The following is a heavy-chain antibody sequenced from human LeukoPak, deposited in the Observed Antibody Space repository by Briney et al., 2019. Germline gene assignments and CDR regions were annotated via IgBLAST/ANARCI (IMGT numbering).Heavy chain of an antibody. D-gene: IGHD5-18*01. J-gene: IGHJ4*02. V-gene: IGHV1-69*13. CDR3: AREGVDTPLNY. CDR2: IIPIFGTA. Sequence: SVKVSCKASGGTFSSYAISWVRQAPGQGLEWMGGIIPIFGTANYAQKFQGKVTITADESTSTAYMELSSLRSEDTAVHYCAREGVDTPLNYWGQGTLVTVSS. CDR1: GGTFSSYA.